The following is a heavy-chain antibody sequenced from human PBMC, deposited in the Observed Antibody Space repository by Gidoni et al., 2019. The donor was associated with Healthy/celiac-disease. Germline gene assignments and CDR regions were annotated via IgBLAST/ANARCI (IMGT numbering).Heavy chain of an antibody. J-gene: IGHJ4*02. CDR1: GASFRGYY. Sequence: QVQLQQCGAGLLKPSETLSLTCAVYGASFRGYYWSWIRQPPGKGLEWIGEINHSGSTNYNPSLKSRVTISVDTSKNQFARKLSSVTAADTAVYYCARGRGGYSYGLSLVFDYWGQGTLVTVSS. CDR2: INHSGST. CDR3: ARGRGGYSYGLSLVFDY. D-gene: IGHD5-18*01. V-gene: IGHV4-34*01.